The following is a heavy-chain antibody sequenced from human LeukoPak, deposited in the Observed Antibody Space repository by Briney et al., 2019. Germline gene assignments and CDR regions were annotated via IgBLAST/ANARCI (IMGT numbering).Heavy chain of an antibody. Sequence: SETLSLTCTVSGGSISSYYWSWIRQPSGKGLEWVGYIYYSGSTYYNPSLKSRVTISVDTSQNQLSLKLSSVTAADTAVYSCAIGSSILFDYWGQGTLVTVSS. D-gene: IGHD6-13*01. CDR1: GGSISSYY. J-gene: IGHJ4*02. V-gene: IGHV4-59*01. CDR2: IYYSGST. CDR3: AIGSSILFDY.